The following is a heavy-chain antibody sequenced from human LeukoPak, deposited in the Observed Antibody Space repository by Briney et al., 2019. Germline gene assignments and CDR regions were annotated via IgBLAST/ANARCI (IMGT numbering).Heavy chain of an antibody. CDR3: ARDVGDTYSSSWYCFDY. CDR1: GGTFSSYA. V-gene: IGHV1-69*05. Sequence: SVKVSCXASGGTFSSYAISWVRQAPGQGLEWMGRIIPIFGTANYAQKFQGRVTITTDESTSTAYMELSSLRSEDTAVYYCARDVGDTYSSSWYCFDYWGQGTLVTVSS. D-gene: IGHD6-13*01. CDR2: IIPIFGTA. J-gene: IGHJ4*02.